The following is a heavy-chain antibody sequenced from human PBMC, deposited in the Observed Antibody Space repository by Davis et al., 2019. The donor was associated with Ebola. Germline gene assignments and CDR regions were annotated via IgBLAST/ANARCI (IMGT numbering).Heavy chain of an antibody. J-gene: IGHJ4*02. CDR2: ISAYSGNK. CDR1: GYTFISYG. Sequence: ASVKVSCKTSGYTFISYGISWVRQAPGQGLEWMGWISAYSGNKNYAQNLQGRATMTTDTSTSTAYMELSSLRSEDTAVYYCVRSAWLFDFWGQGTLVTVSS. CDR3: VRSAWLFDF. V-gene: IGHV1-18*01. D-gene: IGHD3-22*01.